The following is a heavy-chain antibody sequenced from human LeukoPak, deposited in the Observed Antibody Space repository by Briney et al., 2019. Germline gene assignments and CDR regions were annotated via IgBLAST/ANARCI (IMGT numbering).Heavy chain of an antibody. CDR2: INPNSGGT. Sequence: ASVKVSCKASGYTFTGYYMHWVRQAPGQGLEWMGWINPNSGGTNYAQKFQGRVTITRDTSISTAYMELSRLRSDDTAVYYCARVGYCSSTGCYNWFDPWGQGTLVTVSS. CDR3: ARVGYCSSTGCYNWFDP. J-gene: IGHJ5*02. CDR1: GYTFTGYY. V-gene: IGHV1-2*02. D-gene: IGHD2-2*01.